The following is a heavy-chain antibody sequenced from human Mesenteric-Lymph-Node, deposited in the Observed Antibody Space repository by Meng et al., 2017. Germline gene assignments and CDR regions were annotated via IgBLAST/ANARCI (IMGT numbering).Heavy chain of an antibody. Sequence: SETLSLTCTVSGGSISSSSYYWSWIRQPPGKGLEWIGEINHSGSTNYNPSLKSRVTISVDTSKNQFSLKLSSVTAADTAVYYCARGRSVYYDSIGGLDYWGQGTLVTVSS. CDR3: ARGRSVYYDSIGGLDY. V-gene: IGHV4-39*07. D-gene: IGHD3-22*01. J-gene: IGHJ4*02. CDR1: GGSISSSSYY. CDR2: INHSGST.